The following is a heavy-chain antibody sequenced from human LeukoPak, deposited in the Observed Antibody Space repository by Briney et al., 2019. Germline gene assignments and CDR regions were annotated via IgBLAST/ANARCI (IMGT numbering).Heavy chain of an antibody. D-gene: IGHD4-11*01. J-gene: IGHJ3*02. CDR2: INPDGSST. CDR3: TRDSTTVSPHAFDI. Sequence: GGSLRLSCVASGFTFRTYWMHWVRQVPGKGPVWLSRINPDGSSTTYADSVKGRFTISRDNAKNSLYLQMNSLRAEDTAVYYCTRDSTTVSPHAFDIWGQGTTVTFSS. CDR1: GFTFRTYW. V-gene: IGHV3-74*01.